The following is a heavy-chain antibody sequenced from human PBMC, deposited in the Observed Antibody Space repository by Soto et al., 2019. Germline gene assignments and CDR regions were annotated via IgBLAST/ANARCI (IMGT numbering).Heavy chain of an antibody. V-gene: IGHV3-30*18. CDR1: GFTFSSYG. Sequence: PGGSLRLSCAASGFTFSSYGMHWVRQAPGKRLESVAVISYDGSNKYYADSVKDRFTISRDNSKNTLYLQMNSRRAEDTAVYYCAKDQLGSGSPSECWGGGXLVTVSS. D-gene: IGHD1-26*01. J-gene: IGHJ2*01. CDR3: AKDQLGSGSPSEC. CDR2: ISYDGSNK.